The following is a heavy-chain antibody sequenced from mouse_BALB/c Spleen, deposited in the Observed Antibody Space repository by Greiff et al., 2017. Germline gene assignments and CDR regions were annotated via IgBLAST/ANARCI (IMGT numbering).Heavy chain of an antibody. CDR3: ARGLTDYFDY. CDR2: ISYDGSN. V-gene: IGHV3-6*02. Sequence: EVQRVESGPGLVKPSQSLSLTCSVTGYSITSGYYWNWIRQFPGNKLEWMGYISYDGSNNYNPSLKNRISITRDTSKNQFFLKLNSVTTEDTATYYCARGLTDYFDYWGQGTTLTVSS. J-gene: IGHJ2*01. CDR1: GYSITSGYY.